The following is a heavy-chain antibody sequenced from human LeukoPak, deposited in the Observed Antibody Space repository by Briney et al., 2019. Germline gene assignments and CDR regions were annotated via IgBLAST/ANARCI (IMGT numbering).Heavy chain of an antibody. J-gene: IGHJ6*03. V-gene: IGHV3-9*01. CDR3: AKAPRYYYMDV. CDR2: ISWNSGSI. Sequence: GGSLRLSCAASGFTFDDYAMHWVRQAPGEGLEWVSGISWNSGSIGYADSVKGRFTISRDNAKNSLYLQMNSLRAEDTALYYCAKAPRYYYMDVWGKGTTVTVSS. CDR1: GFTFDDYA.